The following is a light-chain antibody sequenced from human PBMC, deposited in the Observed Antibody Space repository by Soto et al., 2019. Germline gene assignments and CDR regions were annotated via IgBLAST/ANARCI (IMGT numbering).Light chain of an antibody. CDR1: QSINNY. V-gene: IGKV3-11*01. Sequence: EVVLTQSPATLSLSPGERATLSCRASQSINNYLAWYQQKPGQAPRLLIYDASNRAAGIPARFSGSGSGTAFTLTISSLEPEDFALYYCQQRSSWPLTFGGGNKVEIK. CDR3: QQRSSWPLT. J-gene: IGKJ4*01. CDR2: DAS.